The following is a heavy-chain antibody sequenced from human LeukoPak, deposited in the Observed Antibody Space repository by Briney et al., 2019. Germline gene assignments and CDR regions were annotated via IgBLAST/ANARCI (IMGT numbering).Heavy chain of an antibody. V-gene: IGHV4-59*08. D-gene: IGHD6-13*01. J-gene: IGHJ5*02. CDR2: IYYSGST. CDR3: ARSSGYSSSGGLNWFDT. CDR1: GGSISSYY. Sequence: SETLSLTCTVPGGSISSYYWSWIRQPPGKGLEWIGYIYYSGSTNYNPSLKSRVTISVDTSKNQFSLKLSSVTAADTAVYYCARSSGYSSSGGLNWFDTWGQGTLVTVSS.